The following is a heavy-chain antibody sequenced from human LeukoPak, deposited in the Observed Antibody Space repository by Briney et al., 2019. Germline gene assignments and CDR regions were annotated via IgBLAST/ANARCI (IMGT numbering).Heavy chain of an antibody. CDR2: ISSDGSNK. V-gene: IGHV3-30-3*01. J-gene: IGHJ4*02. Sequence: GGSLRLSCAASDYTSRTSAMHWVRQAPGKGLEWVAVISSDGSNKYYADSVKGRFTISRDNSNYTLYLQINSLRAEDTAVFYCARTAPNTIFGVLNYFDSWGQGTLVTVSS. CDR3: ARTAPNTIFGVLNYFDS. CDR1: DYTSRTSA. D-gene: IGHD3-3*01.